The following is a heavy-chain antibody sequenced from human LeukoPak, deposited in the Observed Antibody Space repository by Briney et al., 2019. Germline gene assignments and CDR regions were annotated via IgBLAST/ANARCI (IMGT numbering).Heavy chain of an antibody. CDR2: ISGSGGST. V-gene: IGHV3-23*01. CDR3: AKDRDSSSSFDY. D-gene: IGHD6-6*01. J-gene: IGHJ4*02. CDR1: GFTFSSYA. Sequence: GGSLRLSCAASGFTFSSYAMSWVRQTPGKGLEWVSAISGSGGSTYYADSVKGRFTISRDNSKNTLYLQMNSLRAEDTAVYYCAKDRDSSSSFDYWGQGTLVTVSS.